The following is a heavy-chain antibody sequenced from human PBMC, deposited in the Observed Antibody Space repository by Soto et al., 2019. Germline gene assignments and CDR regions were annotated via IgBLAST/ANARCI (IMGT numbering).Heavy chain of an antibody. Sequence: QVQLEQSGAEVKKPGASVKVSFKSSDYTFTSYGISWVRQAPGQGLEWKGWISAYNGNTNYTQKLQGRVTMTTDTSTSTAYMELRSLRSDDTAVNYCARTNYDFWSGSGVGMDVWGQGTTVTVSS. CDR2: ISAYNGNT. D-gene: IGHD3-3*01. J-gene: IGHJ6*02. V-gene: IGHV1-18*01. CDR3: ARTNYDFWSGSGVGMDV. CDR1: DYTFTSYG.